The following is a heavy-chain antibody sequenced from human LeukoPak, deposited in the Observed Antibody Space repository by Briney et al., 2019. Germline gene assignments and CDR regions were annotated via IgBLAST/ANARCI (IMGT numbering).Heavy chain of an antibody. CDR3: ARGGPEAAGLGWFDP. CDR1: GGSFSGYY. J-gene: IGHJ5*02. Sequence: SETVSLTCAVYGGSFSGYYRSWIRQPPGKGLEWIGEINHSGSTNYNPSLKSRVTISVDTSKNQFSLKLSSVTAADTAVYYCARGGPEAAGLGWFDPWGQGTLVTVSS. D-gene: IGHD6-25*01. CDR2: INHSGST. V-gene: IGHV4-34*01.